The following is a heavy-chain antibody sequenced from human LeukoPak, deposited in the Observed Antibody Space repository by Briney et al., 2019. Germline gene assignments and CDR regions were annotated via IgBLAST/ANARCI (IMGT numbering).Heavy chain of an antibody. CDR1: GYTFTGYY. Sequence: ASVKVSCKASGYTFTGYYMHWVRQAPGQGLEWMGWNNPNSGGTNYAQKFQGRVTMTRDTSISTAYMELSRLRSDDTAVYYCARDGAGSSSWYFNALNYYYYMDVWGKGTTVTVSS. J-gene: IGHJ6*03. V-gene: IGHV1-2*02. CDR2: NNPNSGGT. D-gene: IGHD6-13*01. CDR3: ARDGAGSSSWYFNALNYYYYMDV.